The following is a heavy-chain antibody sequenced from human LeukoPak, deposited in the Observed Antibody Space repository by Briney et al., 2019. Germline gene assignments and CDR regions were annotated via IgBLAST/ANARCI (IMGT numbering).Heavy chain of an antibody. D-gene: IGHD2-15*01. CDR3: ATGMPTPWLIVVVVAAEGF. CDR1: GFTFSSYA. CDR2: ISYDGSNK. J-gene: IGHJ4*02. Sequence: GSLRLSCAASGFTFSSYAMHWVRQAPGKGLEWVAVISYDGSNKYYADSVKGRFTISRDNPKNTLYLQMNSLRAEDTAVYYCATGMPTPWLIVVVVAAEGFWGQGTLVTVSS. V-gene: IGHV3-30*04.